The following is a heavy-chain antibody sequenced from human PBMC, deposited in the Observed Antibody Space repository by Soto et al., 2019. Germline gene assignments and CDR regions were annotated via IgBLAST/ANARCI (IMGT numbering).Heavy chain of an antibody. CDR1: GYTFTSYA. Sequence: VSVKVSCKASGYTFTSYAMHWVRQAPGQRLEWMGWINAGNGNTKYSQKFQGRVTITRDTSASTAYMELSSLRSEDTAVYYCARVSSSWYSRSYFDYWGQGTLVTVSS. CDR3: ARVSSSWYSRSYFDY. J-gene: IGHJ4*02. D-gene: IGHD6-13*01. V-gene: IGHV1-3*01. CDR2: INAGNGNT.